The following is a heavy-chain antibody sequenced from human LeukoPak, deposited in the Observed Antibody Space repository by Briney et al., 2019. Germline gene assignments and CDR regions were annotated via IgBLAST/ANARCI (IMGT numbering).Heavy chain of an antibody. CDR2: INHSGST. CDR3: ARPSYCGGDCSIPWYFDL. J-gene: IGHJ2*01. D-gene: IGHD2-21*02. Sequence: SETLSLTCAVYGGSFSGYYWSWIRQPPGKGLEWIGEINHSGSTNYNPSLKSRVTISVDTSKNQFSLKLSSVTAADTAVYYCARPSYCGGDCSIPWYFDLWGRGTLVTVSS. CDR1: GGSFSGYY. V-gene: IGHV4-34*01.